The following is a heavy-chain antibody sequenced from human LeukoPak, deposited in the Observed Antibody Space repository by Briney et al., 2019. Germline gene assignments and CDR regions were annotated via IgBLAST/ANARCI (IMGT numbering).Heavy chain of an antibody. Sequence: GGSLRLSCAASGFTFSSYSMNWVRQAPGKGLEWVSSISSSSSSYIYYADSVKGRFTISRDNAKNSLYLQMNSLGGDDTAIYYCATYNSVNAREFQYWGQGTLVTVPS. J-gene: IGHJ1*01. D-gene: IGHD5/OR15-5a*01. CDR1: GFTFSSYS. CDR2: ISSSSSSYI. CDR3: ATYNSVNAREFQY. V-gene: IGHV3-21*01.